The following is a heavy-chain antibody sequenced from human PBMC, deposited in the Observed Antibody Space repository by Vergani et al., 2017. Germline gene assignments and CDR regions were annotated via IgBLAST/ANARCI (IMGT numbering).Heavy chain of an antibody. J-gene: IGHJ4*02. V-gene: IGHV3-30*18. Sequence: QVHLVESGGGVVQTGRSLTISCVASGLCFRGHGMHWVGQAPGEGGEWVAMISYDGDRRDYGEFAKGRVTISRDSSKTGYLQMNSLRVEYTAMYFCAKVLSYSTALPDFHSRGQGTLVTVSS. CDR3: AKVLSYSTALPDFHS. D-gene: IGHD2/OR15-2a*01. CDR1: GLCFRGHG. CDR2: ISYDGDRR.